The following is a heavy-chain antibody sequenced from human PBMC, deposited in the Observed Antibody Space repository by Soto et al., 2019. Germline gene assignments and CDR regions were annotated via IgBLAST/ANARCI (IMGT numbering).Heavy chain of an antibody. CDR3: AKGMNGGKLSYFDY. Sequence: GESLKISCAASGFTFSSYGMHWVRQALGKGLEWVAVTSYDGSNKYYADSVKGRFTISRDNSKNTLYLQMNSLTPEDTAVYYCAKGMNGGKLSYFDYRGQGTRVTVPQ. CDR2: TSYDGSNK. V-gene: IGHV3-30*18. J-gene: IGHJ4*02. CDR1: GFTFSSYG. D-gene: IGHD2-15*01.